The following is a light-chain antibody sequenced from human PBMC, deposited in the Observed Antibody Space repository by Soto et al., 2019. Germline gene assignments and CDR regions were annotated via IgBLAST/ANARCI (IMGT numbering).Light chain of an antibody. CDR2: EVD. CDR3: SSYSRTTTRVV. CDR1: STDIGSYTY. J-gene: IGLJ2*01. V-gene: IGLV2-14*01. Sequence: QSALTQPASVSGSPGQSITISCTGTSTDIGSYTYVSWYQQHPGKVPKLMIYEVDNRPSGVSNRFSGSKSGSTASLTISGLQAEDEADYFCSSYSRTTTRVVFGGGTKLTVL.